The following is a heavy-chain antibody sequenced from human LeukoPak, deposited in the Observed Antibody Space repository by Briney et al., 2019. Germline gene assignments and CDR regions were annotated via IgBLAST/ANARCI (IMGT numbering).Heavy chain of an antibody. J-gene: IGHJ4*02. D-gene: IGHD6-13*01. V-gene: IGHV3-11*03. Sequence: GGSLRLSCAASGFSFSDYYMSWIRQAPGKGLEWVSYISSSSSYTNYADSVKGRFTISRDNAKNALYLQMDSLRAEDTAVYYCARSYSSSWTNYWGQGTLVTVSS. CDR3: ARSYSSSWTNY. CDR2: ISSSSSYT. CDR1: GFSFSDYY.